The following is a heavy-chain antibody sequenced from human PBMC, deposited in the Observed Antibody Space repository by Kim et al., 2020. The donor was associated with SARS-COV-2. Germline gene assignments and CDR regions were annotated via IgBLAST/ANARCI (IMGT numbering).Heavy chain of an antibody. CDR2: STI. V-gene: IGHV3-11*01. Sequence: STIYYADSVKGRFTISRDNAKNSLYLQMNSLRAEDTAVYYCARDHEIRDWGQGTLVTVSS. CDR3: ARDHEIRD. J-gene: IGHJ4*02.